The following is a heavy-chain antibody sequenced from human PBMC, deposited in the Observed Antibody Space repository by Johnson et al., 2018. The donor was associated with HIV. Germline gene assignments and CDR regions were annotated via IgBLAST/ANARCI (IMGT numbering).Heavy chain of an antibody. CDR1: GFTFSRYD. CDR2: ITNGGST. V-gene: IGHV3-64*07. J-gene: IGHJ3*02. Sequence: VQLVESGGGLVQPGGSLRLSCAASGFTFSRYDMHWVRQAPGKGLEYVPGITNGGSTYSADSVKGRFTISRDNSRNTLYLQRDSLRVEDTAVYYCARAGYGSGSTHDAFDIWGQGTMVTVSS. D-gene: IGHD3-10*01. CDR3: ARAGYGSGSTHDAFDI.